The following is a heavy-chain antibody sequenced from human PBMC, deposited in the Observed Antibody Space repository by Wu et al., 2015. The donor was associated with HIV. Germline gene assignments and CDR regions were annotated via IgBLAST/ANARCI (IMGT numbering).Heavy chain of an antibody. CDR1: GYTFTDYY. V-gene: IGHV1-69*05. CDR3: AILRGYSGYGLTRLYYYYGMDV. D-gene: IGHD5-12*01. CDR2: IIPIFGTA. Sequence: QVQLVQSGAEVKEPGASVKVSCKASGYTFTDYYIHWVRQAPGQGLEWMGGIIPIFGTANYAQKFQGRVTITTDESTSTAYMELSSLRSEDTAVYYCAILRGYSGYGLTRLYYYYGMDVWGQGTTVTVSS. J-gene: IGHJ6*02.